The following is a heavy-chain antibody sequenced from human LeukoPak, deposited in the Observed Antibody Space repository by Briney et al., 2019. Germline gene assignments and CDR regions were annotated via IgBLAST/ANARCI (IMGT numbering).Heavy chain of an antibody. D-gene: IGHD3-16*02. J-gene: IGHJ3*02. CDR3: ARAIYDYVWGSYRLDAFDI. Sequence: GGSLRLSCAASGFTFSDYYMSWIRQAPGKGLEWVSYISSSGSTIYYADSVKGRFTISRDNAKNSLYLQMNSLRAEDTAVYYCARAIYDYVWGSYRLDAFDIWGQGTKVTVSS. CDR1: GFTFSDYY. V-gene: IGHV3-11*01. CDR2: ISSSGSTI.